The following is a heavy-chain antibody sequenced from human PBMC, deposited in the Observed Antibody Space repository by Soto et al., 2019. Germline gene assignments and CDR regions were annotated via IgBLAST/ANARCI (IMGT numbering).Heavy chain of an antibody. CDR1: GGTFSSYA. Sequence: SVKVSCKASGGTFSSYAISWVRQAPGQGLEWMGGIIPIFGTANYAQKFQGRVTITADESTSTAYMELSSLRSEDTAVYCCARAVLFGKAAAGDYWGQGTLVTVSS. J-gene: IGHJ4*02. CDR3: ARAVLFGKAAAGDY. CDR2: IIPIFGTA. D-gene: IGHD6-13*01. V-gene: IGHV1-69*13.